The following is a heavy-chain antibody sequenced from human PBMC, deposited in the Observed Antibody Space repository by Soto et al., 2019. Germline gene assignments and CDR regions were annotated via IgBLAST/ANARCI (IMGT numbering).Heavy chain of an antibody. D-gene: IGHD6-13*01. CDR2: INPSSGGT. V-gene: IGHV1-46*03. Sequence: QVQLVQSGAEVKKPGASVRVSCKASGYTFTSYYMHWVRQAPGQGPEWMGMINPSSGGTDYAQKCQGRVTMTRDTSTTTVYMELRSLRSEDTAVYYCTRSIITTAGTDAFDLWGQGTLVTVSS. CDR3: TRSIITTAGTDAFDL. J-gene: IGHJ3*01. CDR1: GYTFTSYY.